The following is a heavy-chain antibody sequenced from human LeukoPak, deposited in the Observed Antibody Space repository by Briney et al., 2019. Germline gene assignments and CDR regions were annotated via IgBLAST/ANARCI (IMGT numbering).Heavy chain of an antibody. CDR3: ARGSSTIFGVVRRRYFDY. CDR2: FDPEDGET. D-gene: IGHD3-3*01. V-gene: IGHV1-24*01. J-gene: IGHJ4*02. Sequence: ASVKVSCKVSGYTLTELSMHWVRQAPGKGLEWMGGFDPEDGETIYAQKFQGRVTITRNTSISTAYMELSSLRSEDTAVYYCARGSSTIFGVVRRRYFDYWGQGTLVTVSS. CDR1: GYTLTELS.